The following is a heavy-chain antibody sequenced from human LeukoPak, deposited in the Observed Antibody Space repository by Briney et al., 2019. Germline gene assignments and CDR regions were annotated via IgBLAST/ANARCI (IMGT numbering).Heavy chain of an antibody. J-gene: IGHJ4*02. D-gene: IGHD6-13*01. CDR1: GFTFSSYG. Sequence: GGSLRLSCAASGFTFSSYGMHWVRQAPGKGLEWVAVISYDGSNKYYADSVKGRFTISRDNSKNTLYLQMNSLRAEDTAVYYCATHTGIAAAGTTTPNWGQGTLVTVSS. CDR2: ISYDGSNK. CDR3: ATHTGIAAAGTTTPN. V-gene: IGHV3-30*03.